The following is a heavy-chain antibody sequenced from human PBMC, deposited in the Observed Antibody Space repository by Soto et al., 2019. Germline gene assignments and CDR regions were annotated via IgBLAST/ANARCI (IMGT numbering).Heavy chain of an antibody. D-gene: IGHD2-21*02. CDR2: INHSGST. J-gene: IGHJ6*02. Sequence: PSETLSLTCAVYGGSFSGYYWSWIRQPPGKGLEWIGEINHSGSTNYNPSLKSRVTISVDTSKNQFSLKLSSVTAADTAVYYCARGPFIVVVTATLYYYYGMDVWGQGTTVTVSS. CDR1: GGSFSGYY. CDR3: ARGPFIVVVTATLYYYYGMDV. V-gene: IGHV4-34*01.